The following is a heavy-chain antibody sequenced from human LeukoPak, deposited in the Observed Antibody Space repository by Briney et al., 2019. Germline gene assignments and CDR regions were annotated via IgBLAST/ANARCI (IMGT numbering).Heavy chain of an antibody. CDR3: ARADYSSGWYRY. Sequence: KASETLSLTCAVYGGSFSGYYWSWIRQPPGKGLEWIGEINHSGSTNYNPSLKSRVTISVDTSKTQFPLKLSSVTAADRAVYYCARADYSSGWYRYWGQGTLVTVSS. D-gene: IGHD6-19*01. V-gene: IGHV4-34*01. CDR2: INHSGST. J-gene: IGHJ4*02. CDR1: GGSFSGYY.